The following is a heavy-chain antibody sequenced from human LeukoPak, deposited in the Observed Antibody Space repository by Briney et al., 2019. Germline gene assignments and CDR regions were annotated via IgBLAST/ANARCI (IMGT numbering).Heavy chain of an antibody. CDR2: IYYSGST. CDR1: GDSISRYY. D-gene: IGHD1-7*01. CDR3: GRYRSAGTEGIGIDY. V-gene: IGHV4-59*01. Sequence: SETLSLTCTVSGDSISRYYWNWIRQPPGKGLEWIGYIYYSGSTNYNPSLKSRVTISVDTSKNQFSLKLASVTAADTAVYHCGRYRSAGTEGIGIDYWGQGILVTVSS. J-gene: IGHJ4*02.